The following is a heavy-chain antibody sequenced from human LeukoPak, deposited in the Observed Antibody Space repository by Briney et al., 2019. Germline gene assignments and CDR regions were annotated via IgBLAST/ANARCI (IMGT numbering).Heavy chain of an antibody. CDR1: GFTFSNYG. D-gene: IGHD2-2*01. Sequence: GVSLRLSCAASGFTFSNYGMHWVRQAPGKGLEWVAVISYDGSNKYYADSVKGRFTISRDNSKNTLYLQMNSLRAEDTAVYYCAKDHVRFPPYQLLSHWGQGTLVTVSS. CDR3: AKDHVRFPPYQLLSH. CDR2: ISYDGSNK. J-gene: IGHJ4*02. V-gene: IGHV3-30*18.